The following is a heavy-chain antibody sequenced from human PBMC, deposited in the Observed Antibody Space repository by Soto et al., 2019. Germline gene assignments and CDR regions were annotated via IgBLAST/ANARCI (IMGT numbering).Heavy chain of an antibody. CDR2: IIPIFGTA. V-gene: IGHV1-69*12. D-gene: IGHD5-12*01. CDR1: GGTFSSYA. Sequence: QVQLVQSGAEVKKPGSSVKVSCKASGGTFSSYAISWERQAPGQGLEWMGGIIPIFGTANYAQKFQGRVTITADESTSTGYMELSSLRSEDTAVYYCARDGVEWLRMNWFDTWGQGTLVTVSS. J-gene: IGHJ5*02. CDR3: ARDGVEWLRMNWFDT.